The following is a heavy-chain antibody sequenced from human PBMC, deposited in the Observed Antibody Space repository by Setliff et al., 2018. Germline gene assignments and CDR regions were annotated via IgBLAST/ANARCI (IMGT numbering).Heavy chain of an antibody. CDR2: INTNTGNP. CDR1: GYTFTTYA. V-gene: IGHV7-4-1*02. Sequence: ASVKVSCNTSGYTFTTYAISWMRQAPGQGLEWMGWINTNTGNPSYAQDFTGRFVFSLDTSVSTAYLQISSLKAEDTAVYYCARASRFGTIVYKGYYYMDVWGKGTTVTVSS. CDR3: ARASRFGTIVYKGYYYMDV. D-gene: IGHD3-10*01. J-gene: IGHJ6*03.